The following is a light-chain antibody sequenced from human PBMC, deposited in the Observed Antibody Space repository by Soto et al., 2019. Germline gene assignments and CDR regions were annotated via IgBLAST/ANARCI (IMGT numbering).Light chain of an antibody. CDR1: QSVSSN. CDR2: GAS. J-gene: IGKJ1*01. V-gene: IGKV3-15*01. Sequence: EIVMTQSPATLSVSPGERATLSCRASQSVSSNLAWYQQKPGQAPRLLIYGASTRATGIPARFSGSGSGTEFTLTISSLQSEDLAVYYCQQYNNWWTFGQGTKVDI. CDR3: QQYNNWWT.